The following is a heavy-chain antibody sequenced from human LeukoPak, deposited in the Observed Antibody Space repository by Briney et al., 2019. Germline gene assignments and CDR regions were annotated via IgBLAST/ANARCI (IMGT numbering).Heavy chain of an antibody. V-gene: IGHV3-23*01. Sequence: GESLRLSCTASGFTFSSYAMYWVRQAPGKGLEWVSGIFGSGGSAHYADSVKGRFTISRDNSKNTVYLQMNSLRAEDTAVYYCGKTTTGYSSGRYPAWPVDYWGQGTLVTVSS. CDR3: GKTTTGYSSGRYPAWPVDY. CDR1: GFTFSSYA. CDR2: IFGSGGSA. D-gene: IGHD6-19*01. J-gene: IGHJ4*02.